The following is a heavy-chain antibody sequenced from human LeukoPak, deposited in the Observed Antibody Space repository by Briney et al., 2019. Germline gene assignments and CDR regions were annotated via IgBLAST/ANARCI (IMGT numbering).Heavy chain of an antibody. Sequence: PGGSLRLSCAASGFTFSSYGMHWVRQAPGKGLEWVAFIRYDGSNKYYADSVKGRFTISRDNSKNTLYLQMNSLRAEDTAVYYCAKDSTNSLYYYGSGSFDYWGQGTLVTVSS. CDR1: GFTFSSYG. V-gene: IGHV3-30*02. CDR3: AKDSTNSLYYYGSGSFDY. D-gene: IGHD3-10*01. J-gene: IGHJ4*02. CDR2: IRYDGSNK.